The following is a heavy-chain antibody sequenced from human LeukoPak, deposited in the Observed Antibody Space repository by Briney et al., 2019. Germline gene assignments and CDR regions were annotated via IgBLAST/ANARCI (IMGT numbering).Heavy chain of an antibody. J-gene: IGHJ4*02. D-gene: IGHD7-27*01. CDR3: ARDWAPIDY. CDR2: ISYDGSKK. V-gene: IGHV3-30-3*01. CDR1: GFTFSSYA. Sequence: GGSLRLSCAASGFTFSSYAMHWVRQAPGKGLEWVAVISYDGSKKYYADSVKGRFTISRDNSKNTLYLQMNSLRAEDTAVYYCARDWAPIDYWGQGTLVTVSS.